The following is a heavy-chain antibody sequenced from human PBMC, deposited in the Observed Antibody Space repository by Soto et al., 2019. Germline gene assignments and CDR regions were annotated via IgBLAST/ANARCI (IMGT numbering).Heavy chain of an antibody. CDR2: IDRDETFT. CDR1: GFTLSSYW. J-gene: IGHJ4*02. V-gene: IGHV3-74*01. Sequence: EVQLVESGGGLVQPGGSLRLSCAGSGFTLSSYWMHWVRQAPGKGLEWVSRIDRDETFTTYADSVKGRFTISRDNAKNTLYLHMHSLRVEDTAAYYGARDLPTGTPPPYFDYWGQGTLVTVSS. D-gene: IGHD1-1*01. CDR3: ARDLPTGTPPPYFDY.